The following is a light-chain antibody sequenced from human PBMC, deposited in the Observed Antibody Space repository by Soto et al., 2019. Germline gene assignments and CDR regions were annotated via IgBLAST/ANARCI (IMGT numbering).Light chain of an antibody. CDR2: AVS. CDR3: QKYNSAPWT. CDR1: QGINNY. J-gene: IGKJ1*01. Sequence: DIQMTQSPSSLSASVGDRVTITCRASQGINNYLAWYQQKPGKVPKLLIEAVSVLQSGVPSRFSGSGSGTDFTLTISRLQPEDVAIYYCQKYNSAPWTFGQGTKVEIK. V-gene: IGKV1-27*01.